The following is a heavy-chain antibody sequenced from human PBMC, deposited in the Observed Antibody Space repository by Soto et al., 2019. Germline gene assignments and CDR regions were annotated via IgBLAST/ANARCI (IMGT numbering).Heavy chain of an antibody. D-gene: IGHD4-17*01. CDR3: ARGEVTTGVF. J-gene: IGHJ4*02. CDR2: INHSGSI. Sequence: QVQLQQWGAGLLKPSETLSLTCAVYGGSVGGYYWSWVRQPPGKGLEWIGEINHSGSITYAPPLTCRVTMSVDTSKNQFSLRLNSVTAADTAVYYCARGEVTTGVFWGQGTQVTVSS. V-gene: IGHV4-34*02. CDR1: GGSVGGYY.